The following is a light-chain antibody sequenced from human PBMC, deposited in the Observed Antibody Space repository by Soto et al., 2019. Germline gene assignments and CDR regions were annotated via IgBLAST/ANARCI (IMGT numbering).Light chain of an antibody. CDR2: SND. CDR1: DSNIGTNY. CDR3: AAWDDSLTGPV. Sequence: QSVLTQSPSASGTPGQRVTISCSGCDSNIGTNYVYWYQQLPGTAPKVLIYSNDRRPSGVPDRFSGSKSGTSASLAISGLRSEDEADYYCAAWDDSLTGPVFGGGTKLTVL. J-gene: IGLJ2*01. V-gene: IGLV1-47*01.